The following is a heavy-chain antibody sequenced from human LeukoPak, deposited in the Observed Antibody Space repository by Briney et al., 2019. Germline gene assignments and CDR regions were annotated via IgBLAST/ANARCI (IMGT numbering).Heavy chain of an antibody. CDR3: AKDLQGYYDSSGYYGY. CDR2: ISGSGGST. J-gene: IGHJ4*02. V-gene: IGHV3-23*01. D-gene: IGHD3-22*01. CDR1: AFTFSSYN. Sequence: PGGSLRLSCAASAFTFSSYNMNWVRQAPGKGLEWVSAISGSGGSTYYADSVKGRFTISRDNSKNTLYLQMNSLRAEDTAVYYCAKDLQGYYDSSGYYGYWGQGTLVTVSS.